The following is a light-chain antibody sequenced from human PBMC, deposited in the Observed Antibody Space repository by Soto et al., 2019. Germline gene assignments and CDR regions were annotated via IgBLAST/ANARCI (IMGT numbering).Light chain of an antibody. V-gene: IGLV1-47*01. Sequence: QSVLTQPPSASGTPGQRVTISCSGSRSNIGSNYVYWYQQLPGTAPKLLIYKNNQRPSGVPDRFSGSKSGTSASLAISGLRSEDEVVYYCTAWDDSLSVVFGGGTQMTVL. CDR1: RSNIGSNY. CDR3: TAWDDSLSVV. J-gene: IGLJ2*01. CDR2: KNN.